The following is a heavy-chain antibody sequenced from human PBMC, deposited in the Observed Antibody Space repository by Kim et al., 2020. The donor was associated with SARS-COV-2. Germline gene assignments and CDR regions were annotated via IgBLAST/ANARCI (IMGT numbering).Heavy chain of an antibody. J-gene: IGHJ6*02. CDR2: INPNSGGT. CDR1: GYTFTGYY. V-gene: IGHV1-2*06. CDR3: ARESPPDIVVVPAAAIAWNYYGMDV. Sequence: ASVKVSCKASGYTFTGYYMHWVRQAPGQGLEWMGRINPNSGGTNYAQKFQGRVTMTRDTSISTAYMELSRLRSDDTAVYYCARESPPDIVVVPAAAIAWNYYGMDVWGQGTTVTVSS. D-gene: IGHD2-2*01.